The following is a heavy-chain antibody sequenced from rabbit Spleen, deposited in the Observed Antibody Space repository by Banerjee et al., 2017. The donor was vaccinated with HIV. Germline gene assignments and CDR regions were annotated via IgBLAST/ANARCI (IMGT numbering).Heavy chain of an antibody. CDR2: IDSGSSGDT. CDR1: GFSFSSRYY. V-gene: IGHV1S40*01. J-gene: IGHJ4*01. CDR3: ARSDSRDWTFNL. Sequence: QSLEESGGDLVKPGASLTLTCTASGFSFSSRYYMCWVRQAPGKGLEWIACIDSGSSGDTYYASWAKGRFTISKTSSTTVTLQMTSLTAADTATYFCARSDSRDWTFNLWGQGTLVTVS. D-gene: IGHD4-1*01.